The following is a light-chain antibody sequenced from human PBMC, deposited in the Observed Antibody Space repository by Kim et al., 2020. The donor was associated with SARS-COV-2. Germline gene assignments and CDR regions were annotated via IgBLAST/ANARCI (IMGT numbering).Light chain of an antibody. CDR2: WAS. J-gene: IGKJ2*01. CDR1: QSVLYSSNNKNY. Sequence: DIVMSQSPDSLAVSLGERATINCKSSQSVLYSSNNKNYLAWYQQKPGQPPKLLIYWASTRESGVPDRFSGSGSGTDFTLTISSVQAEDVAVYYCQQYYGSPYTFGQGTKLEI. CDR3: QQYYGSPYT. V-gene: IGKV4-1*01.